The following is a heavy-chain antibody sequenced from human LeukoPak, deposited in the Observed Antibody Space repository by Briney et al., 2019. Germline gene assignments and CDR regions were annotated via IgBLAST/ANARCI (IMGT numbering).Heavy chain of an antibody. D-gene: IGHD5-18*01. J-gene: IGHJ4*02. Sequence: SETLSLTCTVSGGSISSSSYYWGWIRQPPGKGLEWIGSIYYSGSTYSNPSLKSRLTISVDTSKNQFSLRLSSVTAADTAVYYCARDIVDTAMVDYWGQGTLVTVSS. CDR2: IYYSGST. CDR1: GGSISSSSYY. V-gene: IGHV4-39*07. CDR3: ARDIVDTAMVDY.